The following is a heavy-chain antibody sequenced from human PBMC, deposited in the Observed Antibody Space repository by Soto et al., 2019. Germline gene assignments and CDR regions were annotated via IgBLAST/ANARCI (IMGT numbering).Heavy chain of an antibody. CDR2: IYYSGST. D-gene: IGHD5-12*01. CDR3: SRHVIVATIMDAFDI. J-gene: IGHJ3*02. Sequence: SETLSLTCTASGGSISSSSYYSGWIRQPPGKGLEGIGRIYYSGSTYYNPSLKSRVTISVDTSKNQFYLKLSSVTAADPAVYYCSRHVIVATIMDAFDIWGQGTMVTVS. V-gene: IGHV4-39*01. CDR1: GGSISSSSYY.